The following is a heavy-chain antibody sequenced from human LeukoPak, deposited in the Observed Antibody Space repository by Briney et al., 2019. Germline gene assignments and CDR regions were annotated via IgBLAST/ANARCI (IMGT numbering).Heavy chain of an antibody. J-gene: IGHJ4*02. V-gene: IGHV3-9*01. CDR1: GFTFDDYA. CDR2: ISWNSGSI. D-gene: IGHD3-22*01. CDR3: ASSPHYYDSSGYYDY. Sequence: GGSLRLSCAASGFTFDDYAMHWVRQAPGKGLEWVSGISWNSGSIGYADSVKGRFTISRDNAKNSLYLQMNSLRAEDTALYYCASSPHYYDSSGYYDYWGQGTLVTVSS.